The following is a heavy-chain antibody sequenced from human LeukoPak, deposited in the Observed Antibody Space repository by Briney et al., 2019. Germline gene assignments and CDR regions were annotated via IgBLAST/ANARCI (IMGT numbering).Heavy chain of an antibody. D-gene: IGHD6-19*01. CDR3: ARHASLDGNWPRPLDY. CDR1: AGSISSSPYY. Sequence: SETLSLTCTVSAGSISSSPYYWGWIRQPPGKGLEWIGNIYYSGSTYYNPSLKTRVTISVDTSKNQFSLKLPSVTAADTAVYYCARHASLDGNWPRPLDYWGQGSLVTVSS. V-gene: IGHV4-39*01. CDR2: IYYSGST. J-gene: IGHJ4*02.